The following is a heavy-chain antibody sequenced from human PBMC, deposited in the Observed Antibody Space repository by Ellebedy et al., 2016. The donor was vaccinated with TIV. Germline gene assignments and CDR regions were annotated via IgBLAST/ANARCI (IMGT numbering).Heavy chain of an antibody. Sequence: ASVKVSCKASGGTFSNYAISWVRQAPGQGLEWMGGIIPVYGPTNYAQKFQGRVTITADESTSTVYMHLSGLISEDTAIYYCASGGTDYDYLWECHAYWGQGTLVTVSS. CDR1: GGTFSNYA. D-gene: IGHD3-16*01. V-gene: IGHV1-69*13. CDR2: IIPVYGPT. CDR3: ASGGTDYDYLWECHAY. J-gene: IGHJ4*02.